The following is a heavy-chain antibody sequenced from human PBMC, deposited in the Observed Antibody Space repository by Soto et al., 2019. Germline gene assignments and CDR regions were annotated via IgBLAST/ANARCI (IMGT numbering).Heavy chain of an antibody. Sequence: XETLSLTCTVAGCSISSYYWSWIRQPAGKGLEWIGRIYTSGSTNYNPSLKSRVTMSVDTSKNQFSLKLSSVTAADTAVYYCARDQDSGSYQWGNWFDHWGQGTLVTVSS. J-gene: IGHJ5*02. V-gene: IGHV4-4*07. CDR3: ARDQDSGSYQWGNWFDH. D-gene: IGHD1-26*01. CDR1: GCSISSYY. CDR2: IYTSGST.